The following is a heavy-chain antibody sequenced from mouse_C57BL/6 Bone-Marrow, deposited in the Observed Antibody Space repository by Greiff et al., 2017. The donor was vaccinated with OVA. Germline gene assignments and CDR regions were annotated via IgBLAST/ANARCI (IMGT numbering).Heavy chain of an antibody. V-gene: IGHV1-55*01. CDR1: GYTFTSYW. J-gene: IGHJ1*03. CDR2: NYPGSGST. D-gene: IGHD1-1*01. Sequence: VQLQQPGAELVKPGASVKMSCKASGYTFTSYWITWVKQRPGQGLEWIGDNYPGSGSTNYNEKFKSKATLTVDTSSSTAYMQLSSLTSEDSAVYYCARDYGSSHWYFDVWGTGTTVTVSS. CDR3: ARDYGSSHWYFDV.